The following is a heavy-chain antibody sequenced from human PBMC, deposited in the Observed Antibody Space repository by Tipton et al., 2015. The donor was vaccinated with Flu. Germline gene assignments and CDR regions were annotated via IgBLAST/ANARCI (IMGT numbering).Heavy chain of an antibody. Sequence: GLVKPSDTLSLTCTVSGGSISFYYWSWIRQPAGKALEWIGRIYTSGATSYSPSLESRVTMSVDTSKNQFSLNLKSVTAADTAVYYCARGSSSSYNYYAMDVWGQGTPVAVSS. CDR1: GGSISFYY. V-gene: IGHV4-4*07. D-gene: IGHD6-6*01. J-gene: IGHJ6*02. CDR2: IYTSGAT. CDR3: ARGSSSSYNYYAMDV.